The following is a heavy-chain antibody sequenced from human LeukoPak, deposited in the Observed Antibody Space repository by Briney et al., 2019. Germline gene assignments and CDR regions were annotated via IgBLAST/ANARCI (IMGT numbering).Heavy chain of an antibody. J-gene: IGHJ4*02. V-gene: IGHV4-34*09. Sequence: SETLSLTCAVYGGSFSGYYWSWIRQPPGKGLEWIGEINHSGSTNYNPSLKSRVTISVDTSKNQFSLKLSSVTAADTAVYYCARAPRHIVVVTAILGYFDYWGQGTLVTVSS. CDR2: INHSGST. D-gene: IGHD2-21*02. CDR3: ARAPRHIVVVTAILGYFDY. CDR1: GGSFSGYY.